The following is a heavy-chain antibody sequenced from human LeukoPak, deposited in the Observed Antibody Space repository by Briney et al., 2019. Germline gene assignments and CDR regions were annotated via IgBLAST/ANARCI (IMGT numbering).Heavy chain of an antibody. CDR1: GYTFTGYY. J-gene: IGHJ3*02. CDR2: INPNSGGT. CDR3: ARGDFGETNTAFDI. Sequence: ASVKVSCKASGYTFTGYYMHWVRQAPGQGLEWMGWINPNSGGTNYAQKLQGRVTFSRNTSLSVAYMELSGLRSEDAAVYFCARGDFGETNTAFDIWGQGTMVAVSS. V-gene: IGHV1-2*02. D-gene: IGHD4-17*01.